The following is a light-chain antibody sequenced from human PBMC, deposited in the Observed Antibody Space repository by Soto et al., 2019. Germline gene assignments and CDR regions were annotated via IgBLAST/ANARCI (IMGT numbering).Light chain of an antibody. CDR3: SSYTNTLTVL. Sequence: QSALTQPASVSGSPGQSITISCTGTSSDVGASKYVSWYQQHPGKAPRLMIYEVSNRPSGVSNRFSGSKSGNTASLTISRLQAEDEADYYFSSYTNTLTVLFGGGTKVTVL. J-gene: IGLJ2*01. CDR2: EVS. CDR1: SSDVGASKY. V-gene: IGLV2-14*01.